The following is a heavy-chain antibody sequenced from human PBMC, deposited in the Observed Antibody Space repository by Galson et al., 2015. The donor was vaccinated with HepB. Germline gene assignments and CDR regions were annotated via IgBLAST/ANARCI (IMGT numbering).Heavy chain of an antibody. V-gene: IGHV3-66*01. J-gene: IGHJ4*02. CDR1: GFTVNNNY. CDR3: ARDLNV. Sequence: PRLSCAASGFTVNNNYMGWVRQAPGQGLEWVSLLYSDSTYYTDSVKGRFTISRDNSKNTVYLQMNSLRAEDTAVYYCARDLNVWGQGTLVTVSS. D-gene: IGHD1-1*01. CDR2: LYSDST.